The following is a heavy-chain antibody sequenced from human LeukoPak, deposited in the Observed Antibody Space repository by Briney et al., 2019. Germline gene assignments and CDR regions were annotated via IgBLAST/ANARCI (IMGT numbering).Heavy chain of an antibody. Sequence: PGGSLRLSCAASGFTFSSYWMHWVRQAPGKGLVWVSRITSDGSGSSYADSVKGRFTISRDNAKNTLSLQMNSLRTEDTAVYYCARGGELINFWGQGSLVTVSS. D-gene: IGHD1-26*01. J-gene: IGHJ4*02. CDR3: ARGGELINF. CDR1: GFTFSSYW. CDR2: ITSDGSGS. V-gene: IGHV3-74*01.